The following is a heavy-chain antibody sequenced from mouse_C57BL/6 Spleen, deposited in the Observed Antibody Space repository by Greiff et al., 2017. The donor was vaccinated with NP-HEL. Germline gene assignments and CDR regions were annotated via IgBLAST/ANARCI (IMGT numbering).Heavy chain of an antibody. CDR1: GFTFSNYW. V-gene: IGHV6-3*01. J-gene: IGHJ1*03. CDR3: TGLGIVTRYWYFDV. CDR2: IRLKSDNYAT. D-gene: IGHD2-5*01. Sequence: EVKLQESGGGLVQPGGSMKLSCVASGFTFSNYWMNWVRQSPEKGLEWVAQIRLKSDNYATHYAESVKGRFTISRDDSKSSVYLQMNNLRAEDTGIYYCTGLGIVTRYWYFDVWGTGTTVTVSS.